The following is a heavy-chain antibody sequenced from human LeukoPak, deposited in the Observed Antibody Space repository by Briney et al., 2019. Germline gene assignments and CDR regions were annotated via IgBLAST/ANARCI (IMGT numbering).Heavy chain of an antibody. Sequence: ASVKVSCKASGYTFTNYYIHWVRQAPGQGLEWMGLINPGGANTNYAQNFQGRVTMTRDTSTSTVYMELSSLKSEDTAIYYCARIRDGYNAAYDIWGQGTVVTVPS. CDR2: INPGGANT. V-gene: IGHV1-46*01. CDR3: ARIRDGYNAAYDI. D-gene: IGHD5-24*01. CDR1: GYTFTNYY. J-gene: IGHJ3*02.